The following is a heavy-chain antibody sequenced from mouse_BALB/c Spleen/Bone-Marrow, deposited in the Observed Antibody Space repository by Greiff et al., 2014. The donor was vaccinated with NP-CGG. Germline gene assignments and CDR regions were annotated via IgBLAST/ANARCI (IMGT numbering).Heavy chain of an antibody. Sequence: DLVKPGASVKLSRKASGYTFTNYWINWIKQRPGQGLEWIGRIAPGSGSTYYNEMFKGKTTLTVDTSSSTAYIQLSSLSSEGSDVYFCARERYGYDGWYFDVWGAGTTVTVSS. J-gene: IGHJ1*01. D-gene: IGHD2-2*01. CDR3: ARERYGYDGWYFDV. V-gene: IGHV1S41*01. CDR1: GYTFTNYW. CDR2: IAPGSGST.